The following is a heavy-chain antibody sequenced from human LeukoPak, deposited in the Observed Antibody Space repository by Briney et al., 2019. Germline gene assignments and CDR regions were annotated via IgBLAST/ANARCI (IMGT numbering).Heavy chain of an antibody. Sequence: SQTLSLTCAISGDIVSSNSAAWNWIRQSPSRGLEWLGRTYYTSKWNNDYVGSVKSRITITPDTSNNQFSLQLNSVTPDDTAVYYCARADWNDYAFDIWGQGTMVTVSS. D-gene: IGHD1-1*01. V-gene: IGHV6-1*01. CDR1: GDIVSSNSAA. CDR3: ARADWNDYAFDI. CDR2: TYYTSKWNN. J-gene: IGHJ3*02.